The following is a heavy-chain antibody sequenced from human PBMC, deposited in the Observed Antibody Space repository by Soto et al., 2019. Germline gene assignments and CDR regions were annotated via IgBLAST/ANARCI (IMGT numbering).Heavy chain of an antibody. CDR2: IIPLFRTP. CDR3: ARDNDRLQLGGNYCYMLDV. V-gene: IGHV1-69*12. Sequence: QVQLVQTRAQMKEPGSSVKVSCKTSGGTFSSSAISWLRQAPGPGLEWMGGIIPLFRTPDYAQKFQGRVTIAADESTSTVYMELSSLRSEDTAVYSCARDNDRLQLGGNYCYMLDVWGQGTTITVSS. D-gene: IGHD1-7*01. J-gene: IGHJ6*02. CDR1: GGTFSSSA.